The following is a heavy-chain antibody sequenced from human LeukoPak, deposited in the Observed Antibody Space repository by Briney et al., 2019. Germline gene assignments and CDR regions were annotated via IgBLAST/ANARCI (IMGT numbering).Heavy chain of an antibody. Sequence: PGGSLRLSCAASGFTFSNNSMNWVRQAPGKGLEWVSYISSRSRTIYYADSVKGRFTISRDNSKNTLYLQMNSLRAEDTAVYYCAKVSYGGEFDYWGQGTLVTVSS. V-gene: IGHV3-48*01. D-gene: IGHD4-23*01. CDR1: GFTFSNNS. J-gene: IGHJ4*02. CDR2: ISSRSRTI. CDR3: AKVSYGGEFDY.